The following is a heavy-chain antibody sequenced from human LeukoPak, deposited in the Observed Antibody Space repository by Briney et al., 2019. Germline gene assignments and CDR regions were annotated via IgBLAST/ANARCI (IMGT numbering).Heavy chain of an antibody. CDR2: IYHTGNT. Sequence: SETLSLTCAVSGGSISSGDYSWNWIRQPPGKGLEWIGYIYHTGNTFYNPSVKSRVTISVDTSKNQFSLKLTSVTAAETAVYYCARSATVTTGYFDYWGQGALVTVSS. CDR3: ARSATVTTGYFDY. J-gene: IGHJ4*02. CDR1: GGSISSGDYS. D-gene: IGHD4-17*01. V-gene: IGHV4-30-2*01.